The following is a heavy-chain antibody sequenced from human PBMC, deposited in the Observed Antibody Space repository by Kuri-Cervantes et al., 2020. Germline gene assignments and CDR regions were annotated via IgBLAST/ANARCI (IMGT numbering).Heavy chain of an antibody. D-gene: IGHD3-10*01. CDR2: INSDGSST. Sequence: GESLKISCAASGFTFSSYWMHWVRQAPGKGLVWVSRINSDGSSTSYADSVKGRFTISRDNAKNSLYLQMNSLRAEDTAVYYCATKEDYYGSAKGFDIWGQGTMVTVSS. V-gene: IGHV3-74*01. CDR1: GFTFSSYW. CDR3: ATKEDYYGSAKGFDI. J-gene: IGHJ3*02.